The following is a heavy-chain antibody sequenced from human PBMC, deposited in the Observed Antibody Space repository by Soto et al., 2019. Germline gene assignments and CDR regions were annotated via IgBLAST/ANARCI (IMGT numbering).Heavy chain of an antibody. CDR1: GFTFSSYA. Sequence: GGSLRLSCAASGFTFSSYAMHWVRQAPGKGLEWVAVISYDGSNKYHADSVKGRFTISRDNSKNTLYLQMNSPRAEDTAVYYCASTDTAMVPGAFDIWGQGTMVTVSS. V-gene: IGHV3-30-3*01. D-gene: IGHD5-18*01. J-gene: IGHJ3*02. CDR2: ISYDGSNK. CDR3: ASTDTAMVPGAFDI.